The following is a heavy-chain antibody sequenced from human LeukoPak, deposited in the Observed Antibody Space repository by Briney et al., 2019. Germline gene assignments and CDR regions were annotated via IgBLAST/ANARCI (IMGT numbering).Heavy chain of an antibody. Sequence: ASVKVSCKASGYTFTSYYMHWVRQAPGQGLEWMGIINPSGGSTSYAQKFQGRVTMTRDTSTSTVYMELSSLRSEDTAVYYCARVNRRTNWFDPWGQGTLVTASS. V-gene: IGHV1-46*01. CDR3: ARVNRRTNWFDP. J-gene: IGHJ5*02. D-gene: IGHD1/OR15-1a*01. CDR2: INPSGGST. CDR1: GYTFTSYY.